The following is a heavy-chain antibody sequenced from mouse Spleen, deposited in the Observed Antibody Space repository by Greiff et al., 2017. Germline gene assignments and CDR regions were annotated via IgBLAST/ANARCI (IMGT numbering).Heavy chain of an antibody. D-gene: IGHD1-1*01. CDR2: INPSTGGT. J-gene: IGHJ4*01. Sequence: VQLQQSGPELVKPGASVKISCKASGYSFTGYYMNWVKQSPEKSLEWIGEINPSTGGTTYNQKFKAKATLTVDKSSSTAYMQLKSLTSEDSAVYYCARRHYYGSSYYAMDYWGQGTSVTVSS. CDR3: ARRHYYGSSYYAMDY. V-gene: IGHV1-42*01. CDR1: GYSFTGYY.